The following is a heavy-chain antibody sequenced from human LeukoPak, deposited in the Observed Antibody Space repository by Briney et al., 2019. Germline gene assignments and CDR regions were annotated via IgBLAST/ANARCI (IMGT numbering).Heavy chain of an antibody. V-gene: IGHV4-30-2*06. CDR3: ARSRQASGLFSS. J-gene: IGHJ5*02. CDR1: GYAITSGGFS. Sequence: SQTLSLTCTVSGYAITSGGFSWNWIRQSPGKGLEWIGCIYDRGPAYYNPSLKSRFTISVDRPKNQFFLNVTSPTAADTAVYFCARSRQASGLFSSWGQGTLVVVSS. D-gene: IGHD3-10*01. CDR2: IYDRGPA.